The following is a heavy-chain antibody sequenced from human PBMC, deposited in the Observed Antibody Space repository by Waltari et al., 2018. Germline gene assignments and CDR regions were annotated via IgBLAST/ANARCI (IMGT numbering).Heavy chain of an antibody. J-gene: IGHJ4*02. D-gene: IGHD2-2*01. V-gene: IGHV4-38-2*01. CDR2: FYHSWIP. CDR3: ARSSSVLEY. Sequence: QVQLQESGPGLVKPSETLSLTCAVSGYSISSGYYWGWIRQPPGKGLEWIVRFYHSWIPYSTPSLKSRVTISVDTSKNQFSLKLSSVTAADTAVYYCARSSSVLEYWGQGTLVTVSS. CDR1: GYSISSGYY.